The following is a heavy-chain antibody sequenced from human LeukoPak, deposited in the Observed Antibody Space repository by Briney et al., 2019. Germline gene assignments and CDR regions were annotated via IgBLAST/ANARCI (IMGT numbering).Heavy chain of an antibody. Sequence: GGSLRLSCAASGFTFSSYAMSWVRQAPGKGLERVSAISGSGGSTYYADSVKGRFTISRDNSKNTLYLQMNSLRAEDTAVYYCARDRDDFWSGYYGDYYYGMDVWGQGTTVTVSS. CDR2: ISGSGGST. CDR3: ARDRDDFWSGYYGDYYYGMDV. D-gene: IGHD3-3*01. J-gene: IGHJ6*02. CDR1: GFTFSSYA. V-gene: IGHV3-23*01.